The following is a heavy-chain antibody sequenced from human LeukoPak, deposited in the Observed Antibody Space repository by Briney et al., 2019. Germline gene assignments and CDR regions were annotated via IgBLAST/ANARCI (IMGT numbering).Heavy chain of an antibody. CDR2: VNSDGSST. D-gene: IGHD3-22*01. Sequence: GGSLRLSCAASGFTYSNYWMTWVRQAPGKGLEWVSRVNSDGSSTSYADSVKGRFTISRDNAKNTLYLQMNSLRAEDTAVYYCARDAGEVVISADYFDYWGQGTLVTVSS. CDR3: ARDAGEVVISADYFDY. J-gene: IGHJ4*02. CDR1: GFTYSNYW. V-gene: IGHV3-74*01.